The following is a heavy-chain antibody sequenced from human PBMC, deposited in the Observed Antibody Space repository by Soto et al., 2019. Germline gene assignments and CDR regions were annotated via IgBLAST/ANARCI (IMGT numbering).Heavy chain of an antibody. D-gene: IGHD2-15*01. CDR3: ARDSGYCSGGSCSLPSHYGMDV. Sequence: PSETLSLTCTVSGGSISSSNYYWSWIRQPPGKGLEWIGSIYYGGNTHYNPSLKSRVTISVDTSKNQFSLKLNSVTAADTAVYYCARDSGYCSGGSCSLPSHYGMDVWGQGTTVTVSS. V-gene: IGHV4-39*02. CDR2: IYYGGNT. J-gene: IGHJ6*02. CDR1: GGSISSSNYY.